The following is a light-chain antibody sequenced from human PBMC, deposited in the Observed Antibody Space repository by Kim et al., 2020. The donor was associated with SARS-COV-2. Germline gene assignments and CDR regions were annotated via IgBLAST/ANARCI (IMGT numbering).Light chain of an antibody. CDR1: NIGSKS. J-gene: IGLJ3*02. CDR3: QAWDSSSDHVV. CDR2: YDS. Sequence: SYELTQPPSVSVAPGKTAGMTCGGENIGSKSVYWYQQKPGQAPVLVIYYDSDRPSGIPERFSGSNSGNTATLTISRVEAGDEADYYCQAWDSSSDHVVFG. V-gene: IGLV3-21*04.